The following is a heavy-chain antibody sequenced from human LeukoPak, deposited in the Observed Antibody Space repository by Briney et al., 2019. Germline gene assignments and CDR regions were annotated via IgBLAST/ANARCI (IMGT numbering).Heavy chain of an antibody. CDR2: IYPGDSDT. CDR1: GYSFTSYW. J-gene: IGHJ4*02. Sequence: GESLKISCKGSGYSFTSYWIGWVRQMPGKGLEWMGIIYPGDSDTRYSPSFQGQVTISADKSVSTAYLQWSSLKASDTAMYYCARRYYYGSGSLLYYFDYWGQGTLVTVSS. D-gene: IGHD3-10*01. CDR3: ARRYYYGSGSLLYYFDY. V-gene: IGHV5-51*01.